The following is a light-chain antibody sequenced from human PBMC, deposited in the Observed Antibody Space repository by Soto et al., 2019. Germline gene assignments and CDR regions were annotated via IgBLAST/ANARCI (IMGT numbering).Light chain of an antibody. V-gene: IGLV5-39*01. CDR1: SGINVGTDR. J-gene: IGLJ2*01. Sequence: QLVLTQPTSLSASPGASARFTCTLRSGINVGTDRIYWYQQKPGSPPRYLLRYRSDSDKQQGSGVPSRFSGSKDASTNAGLLLISGLQSEDEADYYCAIWDSSTVVFGAGTKVTVL. CDR2: YRSDSDK. CDR3: AIWDSSTVV.